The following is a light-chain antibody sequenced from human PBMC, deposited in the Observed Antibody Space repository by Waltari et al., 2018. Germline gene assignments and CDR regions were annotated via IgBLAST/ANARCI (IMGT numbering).Light chain of an antibody. CDR1: KLGVNY. J-gene: IGLJ2*01. CDR3: QAWDSSTLV. V-gene: IGLV3-1*01. Sequence: SYELSQPPSMSVSPGQTASLPCPGDKLGVNYASWYHQKPGQSPVLVIFQDNTRPSGIPERFSGSNSGNTATLTISGTQAMDEADYYCQAWDSSTLVFGGGTKLTVL. CDR2: QDN.